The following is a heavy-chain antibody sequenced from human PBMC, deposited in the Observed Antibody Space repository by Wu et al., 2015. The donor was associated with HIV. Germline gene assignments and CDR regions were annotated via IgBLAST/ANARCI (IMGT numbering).Heavy chain of an antibody. Sequence: VQSEAEVKKPGSSVKVSCKASGGTLSXNAIAWVRQAPGEGLEWMGGIIPFFGIANYAQKFQGRVTITVDDSTSTAYMQLNSLRSEDTALFYCATTNRDQLLSHGRTTGGLLAFDIWGQGTVVTVSS. CDR3: ATTNRDQLLSHGRTTGGLLAFDI. D-gene: IGHD2-2*01. V-gene: IGHV1-69*01. CDR1: GGTLSXNA. CDR2: IIPFFGIA. J-gene: IGHJ3*02.